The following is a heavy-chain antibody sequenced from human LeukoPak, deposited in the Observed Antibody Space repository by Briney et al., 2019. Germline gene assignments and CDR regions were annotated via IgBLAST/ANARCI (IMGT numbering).Heavy chain of an antibody. Sequence: SETLSLTCTVSGGSISSYYWSWIRQPPGKGLEWIGYIYYSGSTNYNPSLKSRVTISVDTSKNQFPLKLSSVTAADTAVYYCTRQVDSSGYYYTFDYWGQGTLVTVSS. J-gene: IGHJ4*02. CDR2: IYYSGST. D-gene: IGHD3-22*01. CDR1: GGSISSYY. CDR3: TRQVDSSGYYYTFDY. V-gene: IGHV4-59*08.